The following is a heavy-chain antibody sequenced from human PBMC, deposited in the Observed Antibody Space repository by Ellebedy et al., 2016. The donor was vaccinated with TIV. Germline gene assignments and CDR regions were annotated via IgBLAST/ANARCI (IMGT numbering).Heavy chain of an antibody. V-gene: IGHV3-23*01. CDR2: ISGSGGST. CDR1: GFTFSSYA. D-gene: IGHD3-22*01. Sequence: GESLKISCAASGFTFSSYAMSWVRQAPGKGLEWVSAISGSGGSTYYADSVKGRFTISRDNSKNTLYLQMNSPRAEDTAVYYCAKPPLNYYDSSAKGYFDLWGRGTLVTVSS. J-gene: IGHJ2*01. CDR3: AKPPLNYYDSSAKGYFDL.